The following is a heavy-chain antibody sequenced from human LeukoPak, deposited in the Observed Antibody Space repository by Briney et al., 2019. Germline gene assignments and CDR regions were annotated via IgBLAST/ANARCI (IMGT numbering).Heavy chain of an antibody. CDR3: ARLGVGYCSGGSCYSWYFDY. J-gene: IGHJ4*02. CDR1: GYSFSSSW. CDR2: IYPGDSDT. D-gene: IGHD2-15*01. Sequence: GESLKISCQGSGYSFSSSWIGWVRQMPGKGLEWMGIIYPGDSDTRYSPSFQGPVTVSADKSISTAYLHWSSLKASDTAMYYCARLGVGYCSGGSCYSWYFDYWGQGTLVTVSS. V-gene: IGHV5-51*01.